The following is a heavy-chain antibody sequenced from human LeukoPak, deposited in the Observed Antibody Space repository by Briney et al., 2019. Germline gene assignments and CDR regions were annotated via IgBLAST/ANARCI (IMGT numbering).Heavy chain of an antibody. CDR3: ASGYRSGGSCPFDY. D-gene: IGHD2-15*01. Sequence: ADTLSLTCTVSGGSISSYYWRWIRQPPGKGLEWIGYIYTSGSTNYNPSLKSRVTISVDTSKNQFSLKLSSETAADTAVYYCASGYRSGGSCPFDYWGQGTLVTVSS. J-gene: IGHJ4*02. CDR1: GGSISSYY. V-gene: IGHV4-4*09. CDR2: IYTSGST.